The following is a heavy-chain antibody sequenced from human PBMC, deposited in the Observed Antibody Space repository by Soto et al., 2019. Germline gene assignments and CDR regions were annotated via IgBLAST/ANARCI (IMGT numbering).Heavy chain of an antibody. CDR1: GFTFSSNG. CDR3: VKDNKWADPG. D-gene: IGHD1-26*01. Sequence: EVQLLESGGGLVQPGGSLRLSCAASGFTFSSNGMTWVRQAPGKGLEWVSIISGNSDTTYYADSVKGRFTVSRDNSKNTLYLQMNSLRVEDTAIYYCVKDNKWADPGWGQGTLVTVSS. V-gene: IGHV3-23*01. J-gene: IGHJ4*02. CDR2: ISGNSDTT.